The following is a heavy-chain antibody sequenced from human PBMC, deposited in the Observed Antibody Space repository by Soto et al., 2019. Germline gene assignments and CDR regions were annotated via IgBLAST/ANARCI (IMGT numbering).Heavy chain of an antibody. CDR3: TTIEYDDSSGYYYYYYGMDV. V-gene: IGHV4-4*02. Sequence: SETLSLTCAVSGVSISSNNWWSWVRQPPGKGLEWIGEIHHNGDTNYNPSLKSRVTISVDKSTNQFSLRLTSMTAADTAVYYCTTIEYDDSSGYYYYYYGMDVWGQGTTVTVSS. CDR2: IHHNGDT. CDR1: GVSISSNNW. J-gene: IGHJ6*02. D-gene: IGHD3-22*01.